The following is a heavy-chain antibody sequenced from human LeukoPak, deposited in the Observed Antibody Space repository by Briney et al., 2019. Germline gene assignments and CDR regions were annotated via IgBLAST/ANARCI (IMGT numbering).Heavy chain of an antibody. D-gene: IGHD3-10*01. V-gene: IGHV1-2*02. CDR2: MNSNSGGT. CDR1: GYTFTSYD. Sequence: GASVKVSCKASGYTFTSYDINWVRQAPGQGLEWMGWMNSNSGGTNYAQKFQGRVTMTRDTSISTAYMELSRLRSDDTALYYCARLSAYYYGSFFYYYMDVWGKGTTVTVSS. J-gene: IGHJ6*03. CDR3: ARLSAYYYGSFFYYYMDV.